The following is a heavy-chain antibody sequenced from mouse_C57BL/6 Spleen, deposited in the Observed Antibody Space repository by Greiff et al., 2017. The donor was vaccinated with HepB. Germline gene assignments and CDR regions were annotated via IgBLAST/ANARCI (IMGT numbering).Heavy chain of an antibody. D-gene: IGHD2-12*01. Sequence: EVNVVESEGGLVQPGSSMKLSCTASGFTFSDYYMAWVRQVPEKGLEWVANINYDGSSTYYLDSLKSRFIISRDNAKNILYLQMSSLKSEDTATYYCARDYDGGFAYWGQGTLVTVSA. CDR1: GFTFSDYY. CDR3: ARDYDGGFAY. J-gene: IGHJ3*01. CDR2: INYDGSST. V-gene: IGHV5-16*01.